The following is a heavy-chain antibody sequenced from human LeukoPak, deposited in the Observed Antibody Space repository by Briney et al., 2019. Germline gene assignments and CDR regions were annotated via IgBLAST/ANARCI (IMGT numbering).Heavy chain of an antibody. CDR3: ARGVGSGSPKYGMDV. J-gene: IGHJ6*02. CDR2: ISSSSSYI. V-gene: IGHV3-21*01. D-gene: IGHD1-26*01. Sequence: GGSLRLSCAASGFTFSSYSMNWVRQAPGKGLEGVSSISSSSSYIYYADSVKGRFTISRDNAKNSLYLQMNSLRAEDTAVYYCARGVGSGSPKYGMDVWGQGTTVTVSS. CDR1: GFTFSSYS.